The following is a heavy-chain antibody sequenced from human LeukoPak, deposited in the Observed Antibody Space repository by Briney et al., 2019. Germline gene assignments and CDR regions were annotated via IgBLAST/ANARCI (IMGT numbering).Heavy chain of an antibody. Sequence: SETLSLTCAVYGGSFSGYYWSWIRQPPGKGLEWIGEINHSGSTNYNPSLESRVTISVDTSKNQFSLKLSSVTAADTAVYYCARSRSTYSYGFNRGMDVWGQGTTVTVSS. D-gene: IGHD5-18*01. CDR2: INHSGST. CDR3: ARSRSTYSYGFNRGMDV. CDR1: GGSFSGYY. V-gene: IGHV4-34*01. J-gene: IGHJ6*02.